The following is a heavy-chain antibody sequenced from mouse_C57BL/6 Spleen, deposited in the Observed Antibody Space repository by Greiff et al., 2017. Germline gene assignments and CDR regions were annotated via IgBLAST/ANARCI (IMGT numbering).Heavy chain of an antibody. J-gene: IGHJ4*01. CDR2: IWSDGST. CDR1: GFSLTSYG. V-gene: IGHV2-6*03. D-gene: IGHD2-4*01. CDR3: ASSTMITTPALYAMDY. Sequence: QVQLKESGPGLVAPSQSLSITCTVSGFSLTSYGVHWVRQPPGKGLEWLVVIWSDGSTTYNSALKSRLSISKDNSKSQVFLKMNSLHTDDTAMYYCASSTMITTPALYAMDYWGQGTSVTVSS.